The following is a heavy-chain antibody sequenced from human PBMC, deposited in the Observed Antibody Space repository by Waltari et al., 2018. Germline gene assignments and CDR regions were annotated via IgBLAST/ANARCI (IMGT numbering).Heavy chain of an antibody. Sequence: EVQLVESGGGLVQPGGSLRLSCAASGFTFRRYWMSWVRQATGKGLEWVANIKEDGSDKYYVDSVKGRFTISKDNAKNSVYLQMNSLRAEETAVYYCARDSGGGFDYWGQGALVTVSS. V-gene: IGHV3-7*01. CDR2: IKEDGSDK. J-gene: IGHJ4*02. CDR1: GFTFRRYW. D-gene: IGHD3-10*01. CDR3: ARDSGGGFDY.